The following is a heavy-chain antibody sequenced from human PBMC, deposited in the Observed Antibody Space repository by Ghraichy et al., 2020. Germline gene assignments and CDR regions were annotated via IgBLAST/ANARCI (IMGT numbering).Heavy chain of an antibody. J-gene: IGHJ6*02. CDR1: GFTFGSYS. V-gene: IGHV3-48*02. CDR2: ITSTSSFI. D-gene: IGHD4-23*01. CDR3: ARGSRVVRFYYYDGMDV. Sequence: SCVGSGFTFGSYSMNWVRQSPGKRLEWVSYITSTSSFISYADSVKGRLTISRDNAQNSLSLQMNSLTDEDTAVYYCARGSRVVRFYYYDGMDVWGQGTTVTVSS.